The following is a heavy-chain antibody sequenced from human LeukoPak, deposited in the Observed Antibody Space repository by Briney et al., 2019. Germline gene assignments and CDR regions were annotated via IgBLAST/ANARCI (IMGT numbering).Heavy chain of an antibody. CDR1: GFTFSSYW. D-gene: IGHD4-17*01. CDR3: ARDPMVYGVHDAFDI. Sequence: QTGGSLRLSCAASGFTFSSYWMSWVRQAPGKGLEWVANIKQDGSEKYYVDSVKGRFTISRDNAKNSLYLQMNSLRAEDTAVYYCARDPMVYGVHDAFDIWGQGTMVTVSS. J-gene: IGHJ3*02. CDR2: IKQDGSEK. V-gene: IGHV3-7*01.